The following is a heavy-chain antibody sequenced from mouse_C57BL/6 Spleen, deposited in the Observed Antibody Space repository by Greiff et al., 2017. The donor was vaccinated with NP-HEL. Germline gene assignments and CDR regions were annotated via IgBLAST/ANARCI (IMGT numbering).Heavy chain of an antibody. Sequence: EVQVVESEGGLVQPGSSMKLSCTASGFTFSDYYMAWVRQVPEKGLEWVANINYDGSSTYYLDSLKSRFIISRDNAKNILYLQMSSLKSEDTATYYCARAGYYGSSPFDYWGQGTTLTVSS. CDR1: GFTFSDYY. V-gene: IGHV5-16*01. D-gene: IGHD1-1*01. CDR3: ARAGYYGSSPFDY. CDR2: INYDGSST. J-gene: IGHJ2*01.